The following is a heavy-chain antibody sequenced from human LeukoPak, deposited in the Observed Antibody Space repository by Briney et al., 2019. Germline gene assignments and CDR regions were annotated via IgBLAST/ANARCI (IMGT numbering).Heavy chain of an antibody. V-gene: IGHV3-21*01. D-gene: IGHD6-19*01. J-gene: IGHJ4*02. CDR3: ARDRRVAVAGIHYFDY. Sequence: GVSLRLSCAASGFTFSSYSMNWVRQAPGKGLEWVSSISSSSSYIYYADSVKGRFTISRDNAKNSLYLQMNSLRAEDTAVYYCARDRRVAVAGIHYFDYWGQGTLVTVSS. CDR1: GFTFSSYS. CDR2: ISSSSSYI.